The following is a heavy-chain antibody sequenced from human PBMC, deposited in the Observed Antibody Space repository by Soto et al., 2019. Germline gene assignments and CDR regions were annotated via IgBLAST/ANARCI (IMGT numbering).Heavy chain of an antibody. CDR1: GFTFSSYW. Sequence: GGSLRHSCAGSGFTFSSYWMSWGRQAPGKGLEWVANIKQDGSEKYYGDSVRGRFTISRDNAKNSLYLQMNSLRAEDTAVYYCASLLSLFCSGGSCPKDAFDIWGQGTMVTVSS. CDR3: ASLLSLFCSGGSCPKDAFDI. V-gene: IGHV3-7*05. J-gene: IGHJ3*02. CDR2: IKQDGSEK. D-gene: IGHD2-15*01.